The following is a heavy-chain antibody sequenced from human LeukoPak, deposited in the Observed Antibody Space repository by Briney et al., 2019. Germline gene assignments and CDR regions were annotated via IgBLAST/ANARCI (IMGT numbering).Heavy chain of an antibody. CDR3: ARDLGYNSAS. Sequence: PGGSLRLSCAASGFTFTNYWMHWVRQVPGKGLVWVSHINHDGSSTNYADSVKGRFTIPRDNAKNTLYLQMNSLTAEDTAVYYCARDLGYNSASWGQGTLVTVSS. V-gene: IGHV3-74*01. J-gene: IGHJ5*02. CDR2: INHDGSST. CDR1: GFTFTNYW. D-gene: IGHD5-18*01.